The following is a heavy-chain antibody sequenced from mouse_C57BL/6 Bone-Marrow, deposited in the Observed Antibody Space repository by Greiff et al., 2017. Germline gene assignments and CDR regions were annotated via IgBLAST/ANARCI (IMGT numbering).Heavy chain of an antibody. J-gene: IGHJ3*01. CDR3: TRDDGNYGPFAY. V-gene: IGHV5-9-1*02. CDR2: ISSGGDYI. Sequence: EVKVEESGEGLVKPGGSLKLSCAASGFTFSSYAMSWVRQTPEKRLEWVAYISSGGDYIYYADTVKGRFTISRDNARNTLYLQMSSLKSEDTAMYYCTRDDGNYGPFAYWGQGTLVTVSA. D-gene: IGHD2-3*01. CDR1: GFTFSSYA.